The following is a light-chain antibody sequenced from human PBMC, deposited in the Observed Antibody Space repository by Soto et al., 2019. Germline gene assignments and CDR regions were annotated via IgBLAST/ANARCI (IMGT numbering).Light chain of an antibody. Sequence: DIQMTQSPSTLSASVGDRVTITCRASKSISSWLAWYQQKPGKAPKLLIYKASSLESGVPSRFSGSGSGTEFTLTISSLQPDDFATYYVQQYNSYWTFGQGTKVDIK. J-gene: IGKJ1*01. CDR2: KAS. CDR1: KSISSW. CDR3: QQYNSYWT. V-gene: IGKV1-5*03.